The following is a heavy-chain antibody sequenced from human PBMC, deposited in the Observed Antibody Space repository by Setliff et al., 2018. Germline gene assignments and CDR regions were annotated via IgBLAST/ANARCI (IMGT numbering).Heavy chain of an antibody. CDR3: ASPGRDNLDSPFDAFDI. D-gene: IGHD3-3*01. CDR2: IHQRGRT. CDR1: GVSITSGHY. J-gene: IGHJ3*02. Sequence: PSETLSLTCGVSGVSITSGHYWGWIRQSPGKGLEWLATIHQRGRTYYNPSLNSRVTISPDTSKNHFSLKLRSVTAEDSAVYYCASPGRDNLDSPFDAFDIWGQGTKVTVSS. V-gene: IGHV4-38-2*01.